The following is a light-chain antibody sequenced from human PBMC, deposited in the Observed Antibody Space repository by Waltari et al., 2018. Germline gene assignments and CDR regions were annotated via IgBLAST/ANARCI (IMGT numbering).Light chain of an antibody. CDR3: CSYASSSTL. V-gene: IGLV2-23*01. CDR2: EGS. Sequence: QSALTQPASVSGAPGQPNTISCPATSSDVGSYNLVSWYQQHPGKAPKLMMYEGSKRPSGVSNRFSGSRSGNTACLTSSGLQAEDEADYYCCSYASSSTLFGGGTRVTVL. J-gene: IGLJ2*01. CDR1: SSDVGSYNL.